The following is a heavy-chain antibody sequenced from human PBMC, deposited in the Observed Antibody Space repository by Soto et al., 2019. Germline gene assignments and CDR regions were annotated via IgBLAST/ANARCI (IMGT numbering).Heavy chain of an antibody. Sequence: PSETLSLTCAVSGYSISSGYYWGWIRQPPGKGLEWIGSIYHSGSTYYNPSLKSRVTISVDTSKSQFSLKLSSVTAADTAVYYCARKASVTTRALGYWGQGTVVTVSS. CDR1: GYSISSGYY. V-gene: IGHV4-38-2*01. CDR2: IYHSGST. J-gene: IGHJ4*02. D-gene: IGHD4-4*01. CDR3: ARKASVTTRALGY.